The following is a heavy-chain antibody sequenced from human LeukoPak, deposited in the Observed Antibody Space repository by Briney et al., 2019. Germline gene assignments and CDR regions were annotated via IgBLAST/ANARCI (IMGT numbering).Heavy chain of an antibody. V-gene: IGHV3-30-3*01. J-gene: IGHJ6*02. CDR2: ISYDGSNK. Sequence: PGGSLRLSCAASGFTFSSYAMHWVRQAPGKGLEWVAVISYDGSNKYYADSVKGRFTISRDNAKNSLYLQMNSLRAEDTAAYYCARDMEDIVVVPAAAYYYYYGMDVWGQGTTVTVSS. CDR3: ARDMEDIVVVPAAAYYYYYGMDV. CDR1: GFTFSSYA. D-gene: IGHD2-2*01.